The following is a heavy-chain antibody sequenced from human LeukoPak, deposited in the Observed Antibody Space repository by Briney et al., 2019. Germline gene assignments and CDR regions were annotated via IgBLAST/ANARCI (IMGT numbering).Heavy chain of an antibody. CDR1: GGTFSSYA. CDR3: ARDNGATGWIN. CDR2: IIPIFGTA. J-gene: IGHJ4*02. V-gene: IGHV1-69*06. D-gene: IGHD6-19*01. Sequence: SVKVSCKDSGGTFSSYAISWVRQAPGQGLEWMGGIIPIFGTANYAQKFQGRVTITADKSTSTAYMELSSLRSEDTAVYYCARDNGATGWINWGQGTLVTVSS.